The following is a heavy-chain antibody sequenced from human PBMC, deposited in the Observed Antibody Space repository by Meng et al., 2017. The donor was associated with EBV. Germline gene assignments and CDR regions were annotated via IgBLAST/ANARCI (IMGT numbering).Heavy chain of an antibody. Sequence: QLQESGPGLVKPSQTLSLTCAVSGASISSDGYSWSWIRQHPGKGLEWIGYIYYSGSTYYNPSLKSRVTISVDTSKNQFSLKLSSVTAADTAVYYCARFGPAADPRGAFDIWGQGTMVTVSS. V-gene: IGHV4-31*11. CDR3: ARFGPAADPRGAFDI. CDR2: IYYSGST. CDR1: GASISSDGYS. J-gene: IGHJ3*02. D-gene: IGHD3-16*01.